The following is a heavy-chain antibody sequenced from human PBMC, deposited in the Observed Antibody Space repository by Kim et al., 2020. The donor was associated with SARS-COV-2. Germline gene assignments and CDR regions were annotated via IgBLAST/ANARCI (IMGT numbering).Heavy chain of an antibody. J-gene: IGHJ2*01. V-gene: IGHV4-59*13. Sequence: SETLSLTCTVSGGSISGYSWSWIRQPPGKGLEWIGYIYYSGSTNYNPSLKSRVTISVDTSKNQFSLKLSSVTAADTAVNYCASGRDDIWRGYYRLWYFDLWGRRNLVTVSS. CDR1: GGSISGYS. CDR2: IYYSGST. CDR3: ASGRDDIWRGYYRLWYFDL. D-gene: IGHD3-3*01.